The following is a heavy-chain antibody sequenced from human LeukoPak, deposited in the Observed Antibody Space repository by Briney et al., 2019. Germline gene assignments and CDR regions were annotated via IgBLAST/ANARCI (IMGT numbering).Heavy chain of an antibody. CDR1: GGSFSGYY. D-gene: IGHD3-10*01. V-gene: IGHV4-34*01. CDR2: INHSGST. Sequence: SETLSLTCAVYGGSFSGYYWSWIRQPPGKGLEWIGEINHSGSTDYNPSLKSRVTISVDTSKNHFSLKLSSVTAADTAMYYCARVIWFGEGHDYWGQGTLVTVSS. J-gene: IGHJ4*02. CDR3: ARVIWFGEGHDY.